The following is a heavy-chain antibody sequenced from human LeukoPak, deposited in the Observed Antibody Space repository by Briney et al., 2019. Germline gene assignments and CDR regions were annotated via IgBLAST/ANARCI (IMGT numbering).Heavy chain of an antibody. J-gene: IGHJ4*02. CDR1: GYTFTTYW. CDR3: ARHLFPDYGDYADY. CDR2: IYPGDSDT. D-gene: IGHD4-17*01. V-gene: IGHV5-51*01. Sequence: GESLQISCKGSGYTFTTYWIGWVRQLPGKGLEWMGIIYPGDSDTRYSPSFQGQVTISADKSISTAYLQWSSLKASDTAIYYCARHLFPDYGDYADYWGQGTLVTVSS.